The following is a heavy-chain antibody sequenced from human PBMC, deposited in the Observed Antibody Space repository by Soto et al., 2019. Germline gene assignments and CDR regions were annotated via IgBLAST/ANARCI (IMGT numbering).Heavy chain of an antibody. J-gene: IGHJ4*02. CDR1: GFTFGDSA. D-gene: IGHD2-8*01. Sequence: GGSLRLSCAAYGFTFGDSAMHWFRQASGKGLEWVGRIRNKANSYATAYAASVNGRFTISRDDSKNTAYLQMNSLKTEDTAVYFCTRLGYYANPVYLFDFWSQGTLVTVSA. V-gene: IGHV3-73*01. CDR3: TRLGYYANPVYLFDF. CDR2: IRNKANSYAT.